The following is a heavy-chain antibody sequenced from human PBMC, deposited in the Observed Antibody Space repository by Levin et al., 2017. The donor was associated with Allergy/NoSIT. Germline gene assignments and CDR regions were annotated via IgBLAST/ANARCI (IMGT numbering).Heavy chain of an antibody. CDR3: ARTRKRQLRYFDLGWFDP. D-gene: IGHD3-9*01. CDR1: GGSFSGYY. J-gene: IGHJ5*02. CDR2: INHSGST. Sequence: SETLSLTCAVYGGSFSGYYWSWIRQPPGKGLEWIGEINHSGSTNYNPSLKSRVTISVDTSKNQFSLKLSSVTAADTAVYYCARTRKRQLRYFDLGWFDPWGQGTLVTVSS. V-gene: IGHV4-34*01.